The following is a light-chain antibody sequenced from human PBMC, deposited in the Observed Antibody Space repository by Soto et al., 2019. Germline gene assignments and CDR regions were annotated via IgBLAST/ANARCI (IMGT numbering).Light chain of an antibody. CDR3: AAWDDSLNGWV. CDR1: SSNIGTNG. CDR2: YDD. J-gene: IGLJ3*02. V-gene: IGLV1-36*01. Sequence: QSVLNQPPSASEAPRQRVTISCSGSSSNIGTNGVNWYQQLPGKAPKLLIYYDDLLPSGVSDRFSGSKSGTSAALAISGLQSEDEADYYCAAWDDSLNGWVVCGGTKLTVL.